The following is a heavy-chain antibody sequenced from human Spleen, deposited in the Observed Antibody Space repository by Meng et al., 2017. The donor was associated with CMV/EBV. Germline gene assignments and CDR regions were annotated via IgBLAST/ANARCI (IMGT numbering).Heavy chain of an antibody. V-gene: IGHV3-30-3*01. CDR2: ISYDGSTK. CDR1: GISFSDFT. Sequence: LSLTCVTSGISFSDFTIHWVRQAPGKGLEWVAGISYDGSTKRYGDSVRGRFTISRDNPKNTLYLQMNSLRPEDTAVYYCARPFVEVNYWGQGTLVTVSS. J-gene: IGHJ4*02. D-gene: IGHD2-21*01. CDR3: ARPFVEVNY.